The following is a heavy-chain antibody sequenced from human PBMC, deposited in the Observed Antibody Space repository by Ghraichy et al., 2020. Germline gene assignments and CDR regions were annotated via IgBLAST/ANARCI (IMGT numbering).Heavy chain of an antibody. V-gene: IGHV3-21*01. CDR3: ARVEITMVRGVTLNWFDP. CDR2: ISSSSSYI. CDR1: GFTFSSYS. Sequence: GGSLRLSCAASGFTFSSYSMNWVRQAPGKGLEWVSSISSSSSYIYYADSVKGRFTISRDNAKNSLYLQMNSLRAEDTAVYYCARVEITMVRGVTLNWFDPWGQGTLVTVSS. D-gene: IGHD3-10*01. J-gene: IGHJ5*02.